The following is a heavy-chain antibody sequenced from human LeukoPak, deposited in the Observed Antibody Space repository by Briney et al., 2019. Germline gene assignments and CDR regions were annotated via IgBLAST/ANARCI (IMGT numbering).Heavy chain of an antibody. CDR3: ARDRVYLPASFDI. V-gene: IGHV6-1*01. D-gene: IGHD2-8*01. J-gene: IGHJ3*02. CDR2: TYYRSKWYS. CDR1: GDSVSSNSAA. Sequence: SQTLSLTCVISGDSVSSNSAAWNWIRQSPSRGLEWLGRTYYRSKWYSYSAVSVKSRIIINPDTSKNQFSLQLNSVAPEDTAVYYCARDRVYLPASFDIWGQGTMVTVSS.